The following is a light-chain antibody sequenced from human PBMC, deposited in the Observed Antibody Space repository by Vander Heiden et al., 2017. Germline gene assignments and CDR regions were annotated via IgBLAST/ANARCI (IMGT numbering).Light chain of an antibody. J-gene: IGKJ1*01. Sequence: AIQLTQSPSSLSASVGDRVTITCRASQAIHIDLGWYQQKPGKAPKVLIYAASNLQSGVPSRFSGSGSGTDFTLTISSLQPEDFATYYCRQDDNYPWTFGPGTKVEIK. CDR3: RQDDNYPWT. V-gene: IGKV1-6*01. CDR1: QAIHID. CDR2: AAS.